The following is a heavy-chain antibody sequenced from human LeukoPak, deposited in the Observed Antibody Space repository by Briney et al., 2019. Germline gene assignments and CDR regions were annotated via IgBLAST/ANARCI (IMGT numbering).Heavy chain of an antibody. CDR1: GFTFSRHW. J-gene: IGHJ4*02. D-gene: IGHD6-6*01. Sequence: GGSLRLSCAASGFTFSRHWMSWVRQAPGKGLEWVANINQDGGEKHYVDSVKGRFTISRDNAKNSMYLQMNSLRAEDTAVYYCARDRGSSSAFDYWGQGTLVTVSS. V-gene: IGHV3-7*01. CDR3: ARDRGSSSAFDY. CDR2: INQDGGEK.